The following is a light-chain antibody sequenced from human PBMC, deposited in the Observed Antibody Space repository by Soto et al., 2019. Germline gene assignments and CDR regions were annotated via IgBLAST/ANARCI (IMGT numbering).Light chain of an antibody. V-gene: IGKV1-33*01. J-gene: IGKJ2*01. Sequence: DIQMTQSPSSLSASVGDRVTITCQASRGIGNSLQWFQQKPGKAPVLLIDDASNLEAGVPSRFSGSGSGTDFTFTISSLRPEDIATYYCQQYDSLPYTFGLGTKVQIK. CDR3: QQYDSLPYT. CDR1: RGIGNS. CDR2: DAS.